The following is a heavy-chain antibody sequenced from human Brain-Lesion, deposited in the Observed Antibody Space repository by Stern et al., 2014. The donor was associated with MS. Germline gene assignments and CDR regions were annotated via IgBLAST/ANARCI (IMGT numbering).Heavy chain of an antibody. J-gene: IGHJ4*02. CDR2: ISPGSSDT. CDR3: ARRENGDGGLDY. CDR1: GYSFTSYW. V-gene: IGHV5-51*01. Sequence: EDQLVESGAEVKKPGESLKISCKGSGYSFTSYWNGWVRQMPGKCLEWMWIISPGSSDTRYIPSFQGQVTLSSYSSLNSAHPLCSSLKASDTAMYYCARRENGDGGLDYWGQGTLVTVSS. D-gene: IGHD4-17*01.